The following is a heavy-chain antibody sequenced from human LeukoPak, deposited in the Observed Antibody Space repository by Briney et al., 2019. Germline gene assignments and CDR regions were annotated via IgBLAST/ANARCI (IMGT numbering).Heavy chain of an antibody. Sequence: SETLSLTCTVSGGSINTYYWSWIRQPAGKGLEWIGRIYTRGSTNYNPSLKSRVTMSVDTSKNQFSLKLSSVTAADTAVYYCARGRYCSADICSGGDAFDIWGQGTMVSVSS. CDR2: IYTRGST. V-gene: IGHV4-4*07. J-gene: IGHJ3*02. D-gene: IGHD2-15*01. CDR3: ARGRYCSADICSGGDAFDI. CDR1: GGSINTYY.